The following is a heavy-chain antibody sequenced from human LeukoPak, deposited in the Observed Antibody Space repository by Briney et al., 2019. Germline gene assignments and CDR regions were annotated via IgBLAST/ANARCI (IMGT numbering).Heavy chain of an antibody. V-gene: IGHV1-2*02. CDR1: GYTFTDYY. J-gene: IGHJ3*02. CDR2: INPNSGGT. CDR3: ARGPDDYGDHIHAFDI. D-gene: IGHD4-17*01. Sequence: ASVKVSCKASGYTFTDYYIHWVRQPPGQGVEWMGWINPNSGGTNYAQKLQGRVTMTTDTSTSTAYMELRSLRSDDTAVYYCARGPDDYGDHIHAFDIWGQGTMVTVSS.